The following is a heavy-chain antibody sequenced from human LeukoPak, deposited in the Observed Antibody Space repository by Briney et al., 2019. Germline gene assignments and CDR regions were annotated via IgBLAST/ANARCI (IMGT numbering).Heavy chain of an antibody. CDR2: IYTSGST. V-gene: IGHV4-4*09. CDR1: GGSISSCY. Sequence: SETLSLTCTVSGGSISSCYWSWIRQPPGKGLEWIGYIYTSGSTNYNPSLKSRVTISVDTSKNQFSLKLSSVTAADTAVYYCARHTTYYYDSPLFDYWGQGTLVTVSS. CDR3: ARHTTYYYDSPLFDY. D-gene: IGHD3-22*01. J-gene: IGHJ4*02.